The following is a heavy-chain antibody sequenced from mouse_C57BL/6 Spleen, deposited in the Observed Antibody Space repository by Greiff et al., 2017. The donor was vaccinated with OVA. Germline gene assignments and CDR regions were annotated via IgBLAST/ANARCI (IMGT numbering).Heavy chain of an antibody. V-gene: IGHV3-6*01. Sequence: ESGPGLVKPSQSLSLTCSVTGYSITSGYYWNWIRQFPGNKLEWMGYISYDGSNNYNPSLKNRISITRDTSKNHFFLKLNSVTTEDTATYYCAREHYGSSYDAMDYWGQGTSVTVSS. J-gene: IGHJ4*01. CDR1: GYSITSGYY. CDR3: AREHYGSSYDAMDY. CDR2: ISYDGSN. D-gene: IGHD1-1*01.